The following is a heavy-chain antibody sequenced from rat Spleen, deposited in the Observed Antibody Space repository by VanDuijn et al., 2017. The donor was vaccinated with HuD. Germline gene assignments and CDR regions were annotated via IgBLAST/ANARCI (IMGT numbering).Heavy chain of an antibody. Sequence: EVQLVESGGGLVQPGRSLKLSCAASGFTFSSFPMAWVRQAPKKGLEWVASISPSGGGTWYRDSVKGRFTVSRDNADSTLYLQMDSLRSEDTATYYCVRQETSGYSNWFTYWGQGTLVTVSS. CDR1: GFTFSSFP. CDR2: ISPSGGGT. J-gene: IGHJ3*01. D-gene: IGHD4-3*01. CDR3: VRQETSGYSNWFTY. V-gene: IGHV5-46*01.